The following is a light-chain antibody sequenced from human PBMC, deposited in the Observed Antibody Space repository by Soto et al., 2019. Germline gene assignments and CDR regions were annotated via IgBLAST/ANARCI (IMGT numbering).Light chain of an antibody. J-gene: IGKJ1*01. CDR1: QNINTW. V-gene: IGKV1-5*03. Sequence: DIQMTQSPSTLSASVGDRATITCRASQNINTWLAWYQQKPGKAPKLLIYKASSLESGVPSRFSGSGSGTEFSLTISSLQTDDFATYYCQQYNRYPRTFGQGTKVETK. CDR2: KAS. CDR3: QQYNRYPRT.